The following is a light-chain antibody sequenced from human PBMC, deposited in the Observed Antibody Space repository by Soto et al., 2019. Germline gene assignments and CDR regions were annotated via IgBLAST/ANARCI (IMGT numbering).Light chain of an antibody. CDR3: QQYFTYPYT. J-gene: IGKJ1*01. V-gene: IGKV1-5*03. CDR2: EAS. Sequence: DIQMTQSPSTLSASVGDRVTITCRASQSTSTWLDWYQQKPGKTPKLLISEASKLQSGVPSRFSGSGSGTEFTLTISSLQPDDFATYYCQQYFTYPYTFGQGTKVEIK. CDR1: QSTSTW.